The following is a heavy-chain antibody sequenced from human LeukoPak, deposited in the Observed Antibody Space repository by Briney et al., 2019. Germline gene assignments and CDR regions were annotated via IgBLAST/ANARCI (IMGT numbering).Heavy chain of an antibody. CDR1: GFTFSSYA. CDR2: IGASGGST. V-gene: IGHV3-23*01. Sequence: GGSLRLSCATSGFTFSSYAMSWVRQAPGKGLEWVSGIGASGGSTYYADSVKGRFTISRDNSKNTLYLQMNSLRIEDTAVYYCARTTADSSGWSALFDFWGQGTLVTVSS. D-gene: IGHD6-19*01. CDR3: ARTTADSSGWSALFDF. J-gene: IGHJ4*02.